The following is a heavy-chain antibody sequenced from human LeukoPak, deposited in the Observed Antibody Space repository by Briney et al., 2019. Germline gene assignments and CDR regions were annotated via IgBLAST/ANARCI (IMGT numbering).Heavy chain of an antibody. D-gene: IGHD4-17*01. J-gene: IGHJ4*02. CDR1: GYTFTGYY. CDR3: AKDYGAFCFDS. V-gene: IGHV1-2*02. Sequence: AAVKVSCKASGYTFTGYYMHWVRQAPGQGLEWMGWTIPDSGDANYAQKFQGRVTMTRDTSISTAYMELSGLRSDDTALYYCAKDYGAFCFDSWGQGTLVTVSS. CDR2: TIPDSGDA.